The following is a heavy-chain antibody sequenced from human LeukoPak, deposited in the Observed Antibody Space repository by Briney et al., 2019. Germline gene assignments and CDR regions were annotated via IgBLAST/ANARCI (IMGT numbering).Heavy chain of an antibody. J-gene: IGHJ4*02. CDR3: SGRPDY. D-gene: IGHD6-19*01. CDR1: GFTFSSYA. CDR2: ISYDGSNK. Sequence: PGGSLRLSCAASGFTFSSYAMHWVRQAPRKGLEWVAVISYDGSNKYYADSVKGRFTISRDNSKNTLYLQMNSLRAEDTAVYYCSGRPDYWGQGTLVTVSS. V-gene: IGHV3-30-3*01.